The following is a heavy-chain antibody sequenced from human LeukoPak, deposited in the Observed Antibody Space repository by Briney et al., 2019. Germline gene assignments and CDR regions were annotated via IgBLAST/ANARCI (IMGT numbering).Heavy chain of an antibody. J-gene: IGHJ4*02. CDR3: VRDRTKYCSSTSCPLDY. CDR2: ISGYNGNT. CDR1: GYTFTSYG. D-gene: IGHD2-2*01. Sequence: ASMKVSCKASGYTFTSYGITWVRQAPGQGLEWMGWISGYNGNTNYAQKFQGRVTMTRDTSISTAYMELSRLRSDDTAVYYCVRDRTKYCSSTSCPLDYWGQGTLVTVSS. V-gene: IGHV1-18*01.